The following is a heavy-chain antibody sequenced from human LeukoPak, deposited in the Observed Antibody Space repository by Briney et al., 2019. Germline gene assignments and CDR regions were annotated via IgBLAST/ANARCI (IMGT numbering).Heavy chain of an antibody. Sequence: ASVKASCKASGYTFTGYYMHWVRQAPGQGLEWMGWINPNSGGTNYAQKFQGRVTMTRDTSISTAYMELSRLRSDDTAVYYCARAAAGTGAFDYWGQGTLVTVSS. J-gene: IGHJ4*02. CDR2: INPNSGGT. V-gene: IGHV1-2*02. CDR3: ARAAAGTGAFDY. CDR1: GYTFTGYY. D-gene: IGHD6-13*01.